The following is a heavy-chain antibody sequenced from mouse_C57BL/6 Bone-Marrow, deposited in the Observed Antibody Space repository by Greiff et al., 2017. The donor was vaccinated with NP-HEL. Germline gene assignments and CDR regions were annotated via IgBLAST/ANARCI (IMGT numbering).Heavy chain of an antibody. J-gene: IGHJ3*01. D-gene: IGHD2-3*01. CDR2: IYTDTGEP. Sequence: QGVEQAPGKGFKWMGMIYTDTGEPTYAEEFKGRFAFSLETSASTAYLQINNLKNEDTATYFCVRKVYDGYYFAYWGQGTLVTVSA. CDR3: VRKVYDGYYFAY. V-gene: IGHV9-1*01.